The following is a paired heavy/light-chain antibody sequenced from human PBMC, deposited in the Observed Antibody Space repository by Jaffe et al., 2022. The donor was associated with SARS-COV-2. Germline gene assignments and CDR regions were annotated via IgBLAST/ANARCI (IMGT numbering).Heavy chain of an antibody. CDR1: GFTFSSYA. J-gene: IGHJ4*02. V-gene: IGHV3-23*01. D-gene: IGHD6-6*01. CDR2: ISRSGGST. CDR3: AKKGDSSSAGYYFDY. Sequence: EVQLLESGGGLVQPGGSLRLSCAASGFTFSSYAMSWVRQAPGKGLERVSAISRSGGSTYYADSVKGRFTISRDISKNTLYLQMNSLRAEDTAVYYCAKKGDSSSAGYYFDYWGQGTLVTVSS.
Light chain of an antibody. CDR1: KWGDKY. V-gene: IGLV3-1*01. Sequence: SYELTQPPSVSVSPGQTASITCSGDKWGDKYACWYQQKPGQSPVLVIYQDSKRPSGIPERFSGSNSGNTATLTISGTQAMDEADYYCQAWDTSTVVFGGGTKLTVL. J-gene: IGLJ2*01. CDR3: QAWDTSTVV. CDR2: QDS.